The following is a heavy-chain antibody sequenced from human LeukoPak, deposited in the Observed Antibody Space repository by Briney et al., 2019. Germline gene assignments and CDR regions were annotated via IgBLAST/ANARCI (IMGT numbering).Heavy chain of an antibody. Sequence: GGSLRLSCAASEFSVGSNYMTWVRQAPGKGLEWVSLIYSGGSTYYADSVKGRFTISRDNSKNTLYLQMTSLRDEDTAVYYCARRGYNAYDYRYYYYMDVWGKGTTVTVSS. V-gene: IGHV3-66*04. CDR2: IYSGGST. CDR1: EFSVGSNY. J-gene: IGHJ6*03. D-gene: IGHD5-12*01. CDR3: ARRGYNAYDYRYYYYMDV.